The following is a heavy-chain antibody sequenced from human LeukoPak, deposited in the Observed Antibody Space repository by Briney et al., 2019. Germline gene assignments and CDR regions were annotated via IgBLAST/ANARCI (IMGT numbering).Heavy chain of an antibody. V-gene: IGHV3-23*01. CDR2: ISHGGGAT. CDR3: AKDSYYYDNSGYWDFDY. D-gene: IGHD3-22*01. J-gene: IGHJ4*02. Sequence: GGSLRLSCAASGFTFSDYYMSWIRRAPGKGLEWVSAISHGGGATYYADSVKGRFTISRDISKNTLYLQMNSLRAEDTAVYYCAKDSYYYDNSGYWDFDYWGQGTLVTVSS. CDR1: GFTFSDYY.